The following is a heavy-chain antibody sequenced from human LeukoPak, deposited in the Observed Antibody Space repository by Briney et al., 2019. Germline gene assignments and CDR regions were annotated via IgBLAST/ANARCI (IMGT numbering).Heavy chain of an antibody. J-gene: IGHJ6*02. V-gene: IGHV1-8*01. Sequence: GASVKVSCKASGYTFTSYDINWVRQATGQGLEWMGWMNPNSGNTGYAQKFQGRVTMTRNTSISTAYMELSSLRSEDTAVYYCARAGDYDFWSGYYHFTHGYYYYYYGMDVWGQGTMVTVSS. CDR3: ARAGDYDFWSGYYHFTHGYYYYYYGMDV. CDR1: GYTFTSYD. CDR2: MNPNSGNT. D-gene: IGHD3-3*01.